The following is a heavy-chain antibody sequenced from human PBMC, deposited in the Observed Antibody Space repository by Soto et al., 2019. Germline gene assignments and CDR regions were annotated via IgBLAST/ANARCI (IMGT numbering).Heavy chain of an antibody. J-gene: IGHJ4*02. V-gene: IGHV3-11*01. Sequence: PGGSLRLSCTASGFTFTDHYMTWIRQAPGKGLEWASYLTSGGSNIYSADSVRGRFTISRDNAKNSVYLQMSSLRAEDTAIYYCARDIRGANWGQGTLVIVSS. CDR2: LTSGGSNI. CDR1: GFTFTDHY. D-gene: IGHD3-10*01. CDR3: ARDIRGAN.